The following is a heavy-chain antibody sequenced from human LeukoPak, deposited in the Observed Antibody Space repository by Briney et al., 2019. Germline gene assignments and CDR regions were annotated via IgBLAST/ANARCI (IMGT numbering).Heavy chain of an antibody. V-gene: IGHV3-30*04. CDR1: GFTFSSYA. J-gene: IGHJ4*02. Sequence: PGGSLRLSCAASGFTFSSYAMHWVRQAPGKGLEWVAVISYDGSNKYYADSVKGRFTISRDNSKNTLYLQMNSLRAEDTAVYYCARGPPRYCTNGVCFRTGEIDYWGQGTLVTVSS. CDR2: ISYDGSNK. D-gene: IGHD2-8*01. CDR3: ARGPPRYCTNGVCFRTGEIDY.